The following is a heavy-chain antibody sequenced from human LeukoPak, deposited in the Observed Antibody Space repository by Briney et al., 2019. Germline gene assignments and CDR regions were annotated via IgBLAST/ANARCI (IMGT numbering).Heavy chain of an antibody. J-gene: IGHJ6*02. CDR3: ATEPRDDYDSNLYGMDV. CDR1: GYTLPELS. Sequence: SVTVSCKVSGYTLPELSMHWVGQAPAKPQEWVGGFDPEDGETIYAQKFQGRVTMTEDTSADTAYMDLSSLRSEDTAVYYCATEPRDDYDSNLYGMDVWGQGTTVTVPS. D-gene: IGHD3-22*01. V-gene: IGHV1-24*01. CDR2: FDPEDGET.